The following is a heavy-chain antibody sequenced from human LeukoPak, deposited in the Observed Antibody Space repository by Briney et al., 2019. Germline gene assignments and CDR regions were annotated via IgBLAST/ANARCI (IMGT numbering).Heavy chain of an antibody. CDR3: VRDCSGGSCYPIYYYYGMDV. D-gene: IGHD2-15*01. CDR1: GFTFSSYE. CDR2: ISSSGSTI. Sequence: PGGSLRLSCAASGFTFSSYEMNWVRQAPGKGLEWVSYISSSGSTIYYADSVKGRFTISRDNAKNSLYLQMNSLRAEDTADYYCVRDCSGGSCYPIYYYYGMDVWGKGTTVTVSS. V-gene: IGHV3-48*03. J-gene: IGHJ6*04.